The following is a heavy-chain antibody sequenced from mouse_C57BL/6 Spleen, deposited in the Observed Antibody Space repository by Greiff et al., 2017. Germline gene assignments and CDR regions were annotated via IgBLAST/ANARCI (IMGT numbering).Heavy chain of an antibody. Sequence: EVKLVESGGGLVKPGGSLKLSCSASGFPFSSYAMSWVRQTPEKRLEWVATISDGGSYTYYPDNVKGRFTISRDHAKNNLYLQMSHLKSEDTAMYYCARDRLLTGTGYAMDYWGQGTSVTVSS. CDR1: GFPFSSYA. CDR3: ARDRLLTGTGYAMDY. V-gene: IGHV5-4*01. J-gene: IGHJ4*01. CDR2: ISDGGSYT. D-gene: IGHD4-1*01.